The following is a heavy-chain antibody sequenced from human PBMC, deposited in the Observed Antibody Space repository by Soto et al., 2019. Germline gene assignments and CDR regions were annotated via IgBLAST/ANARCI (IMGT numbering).Heavy chain of an antibody. CDR3: ARDLDGLHDDTSGPFPRPG. CDR2: IHSSGSI. CDR1: GGSISSDDYY. J-gene: IGHJ1*01. Sequence: SETLSLTCTVSGGSISSDDYYWSWIRQAPGRGLEWIGYIHSSGSIYYNPSLKSRTTMSIDTAGNQFSLKVSSVTVAGMAVYYCARDLDGLHDDTSGPFPRPGWGQGTLVTVSS. D-gene: IGHD3-22*01. V-gene: IGHV4-30-4*01.